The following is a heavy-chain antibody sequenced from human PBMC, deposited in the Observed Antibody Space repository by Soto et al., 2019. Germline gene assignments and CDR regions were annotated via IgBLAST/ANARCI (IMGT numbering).Heavy chain of an antibody. CDR2: IKTRRDGGTV. V-gene: IGHV3-15*07. CDR3: ATHYYYAYAS. Sequence: NPGGSLRLSCAASGFSLTNTWMNWVRQAPGKGLEWVGTIKTRRDGGTVDYAAPVKDRFYISRDDSENTVSLQMNSLKTEDTGVYYCATHYYYAYASWGQGTLVTVSS. CDR1: GFSLTNTW. D-gene: IGHD3-22*01. J-gene: IGHJ5*02.